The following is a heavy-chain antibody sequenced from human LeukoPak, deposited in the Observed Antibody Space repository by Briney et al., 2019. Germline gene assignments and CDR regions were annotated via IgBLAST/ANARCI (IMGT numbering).Heavy chain of an antibody. D-gene: IGHD3-22*01. CDR1: GASIAVFGGSIDSSSYF. Sequence: SETLSLTCTLSGASIAVFGGSIDSSSYFWAWVRQPPGKGLEWIGYIYYSGSTNYNPSLKSRVTISVDTSKNQFSLKLSSVTAADTAVYYCARDLYYYDSSGYQRYFDYWGQGTLVTVPS. J-gene: IGHJ4*02. V-gene: IGHV4-61*01. CDR2: IYYSGST. CDR3: ARDLYYYDSSGYQRYFDY.